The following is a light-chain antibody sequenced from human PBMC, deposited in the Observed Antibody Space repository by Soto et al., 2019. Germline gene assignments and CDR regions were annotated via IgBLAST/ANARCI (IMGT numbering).Light chain of an antibody. V-gene: IGKV1-5*01. CDR3: QQYNSYLLN. CDR1: QSISSW. J-gene: IGKJ4*01. CDR2: DAS. Sequence: DIQMTQSPSTLSASVGDRVTITWRASQSISSWLAWYQQKPGKAPKLLIYDASSLESGVPSRFSGSGSGTEFTLTISSLQPDDFATYYCQQYNSYLLNFGGGTKVDIK.